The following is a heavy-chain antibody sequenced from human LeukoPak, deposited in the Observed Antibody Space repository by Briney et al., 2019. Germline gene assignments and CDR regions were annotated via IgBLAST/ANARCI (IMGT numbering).Heavy chain of an antibody. CDR1: GYTFTGYY. V-gene: IGHV1-2*06. Sequence: GASVKVSCKASGYTFTGYYMQWVRQAPGQGLEWMGRINPNSGGTNYAQKFQGRVTMTRDTSISTAYMELSRLRSDDTAVYYCAREFWDGSGSGAAFDIWGQGTMVTVSS. J-gene: IGHJ3*02. D-gene: IGHD3-10*01. CDR3: AREFWDGSGSGAAFDI. CDR2: INPNSGGT.